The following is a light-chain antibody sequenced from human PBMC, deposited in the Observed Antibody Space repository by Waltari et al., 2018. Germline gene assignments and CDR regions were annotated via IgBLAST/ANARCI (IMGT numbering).Light chain of an antibody. CDR3: MQGTHWPRT. CDR1: QSLVYSDGNTY. J-gene: IGKJ1*01. Sequence: VVMIQSPLSLPVTLGQPASISCRSSQSLVYSDGNTYLNWFQQRPGQSPRRLSYKVSNRDSGVPDRVSGSGSGTDFTLKISRVEAEDVGVYYCMQGTHWPRTFGQGTKVEIK. V-gene: IGKV2-30*01. CDR2: KVS.